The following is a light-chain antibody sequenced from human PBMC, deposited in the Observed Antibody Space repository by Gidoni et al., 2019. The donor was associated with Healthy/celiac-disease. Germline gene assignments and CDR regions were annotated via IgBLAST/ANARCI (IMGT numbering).Light chain of an antibody. CDR2: KDS. CDR3: QSADSSGTPWV. CDR1: ALPKQY. V-gene: IGLV3-25*03. Sequence: SYELTQPPSVSVSPGQTARITCSGDALPKQYAYWYQQKPGQAPVLVIYKDSERPSGIPERFSCSSSGTTVTLTISGVQAEDEADYYCQSADSSGTPWVFGGGTKLTVL. J-gene: IGLJ3*02.